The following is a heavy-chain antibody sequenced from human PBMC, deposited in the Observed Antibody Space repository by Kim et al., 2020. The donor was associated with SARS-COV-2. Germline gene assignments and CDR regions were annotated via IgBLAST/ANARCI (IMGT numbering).Heavy chain of an antibody. V-gene: IGHV1-69*13. J-gene: IGHJ4*02. CDR1: GLTFSSYA. CDR2: IIPVLGTT. CDR3: ARGRDNSYAYYFDH. D-gene: IGHD4-4*01. Sequence: SVKVSCEASGLTFSSYAITWLRQAPGRGPEWVGSIIPVLGTTNYAQRFQGRVTITADESTKTTYMELTSLRSEDTAVYYCARGRDNSYAYYFDHWGQG.